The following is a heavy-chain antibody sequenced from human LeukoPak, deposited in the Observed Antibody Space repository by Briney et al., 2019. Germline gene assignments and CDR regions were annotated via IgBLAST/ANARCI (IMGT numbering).Heavy chain of an antibody. Sequence: PGGSLILSCAASGFTFSSYVMSWVRQAPGKGLEWVSAFSNSGGTTYYADSVKGRFTISRDNSKNTLYLEMNSLRAEDTAVYYCAKADSMAKAFEHFQHWGQGTLVTVSS. CDR2: FSNSGGTT. D-gene: IGHD2-21*01. CDR1: GFTFSSYV. J-gene: IGHJ1*01. CDR3: AKADSMAKAFEHFQH. V-gene: IGHV3-23*01.